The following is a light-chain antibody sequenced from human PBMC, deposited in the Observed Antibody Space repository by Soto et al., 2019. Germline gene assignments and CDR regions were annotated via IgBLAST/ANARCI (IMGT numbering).Light chain of an antibody. J-gene: IGKJ5*01. Sequence: EMVMTQSPAILSVSPGERATLYCRASQSVSILLAWYQQKPGQAPRLLIYDASNRATGIPARFSGSGSGTDFTLTISSLEPEDFAVYYCQQRSNWPITFGQGTRREIK. CDR1: QSVSIL. CDR2: DAS. V-gene: IGKV3-11*01. CDR3: QQRSNWPIT.